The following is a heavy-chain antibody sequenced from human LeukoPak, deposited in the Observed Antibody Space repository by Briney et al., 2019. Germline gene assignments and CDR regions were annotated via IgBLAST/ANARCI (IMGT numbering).Heavy chain of an antibody. CDR2: ISGSGGST. Sequence: GGSLRLSCAASGFTFSSYAMSWVRQAPGKGLEWVSAISGSGGSTYYADSAKGRFTVSRDNSKDTLFLHMSSLRAEDTAVYFCATRPRDSSGYYLGAFDGWGQGTTVTVSS. D-gene: IGHD3-22*01. V-gene: IGHV3-23*01. J-gene: IGHJ3*01. CDR1: GFTFSSYA. CDR3: ATRPRDSSGYYLGAFDG.